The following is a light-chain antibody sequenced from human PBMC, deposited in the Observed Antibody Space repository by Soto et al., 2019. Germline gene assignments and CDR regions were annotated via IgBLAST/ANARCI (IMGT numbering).Light chain of an antibody. V-gene: IGKV3-15*01. Sequence: EILMTQSQATLSVSPGERVTLSCRASQRISSNLAWYQQRPGQAPRLLIYGASTRATGVPDRFSGGGSVTLFTLTISSLQSEDLAVYYCQPYNNWPLTFGGGTKVDIK. CDR1: QRISSN. J-gene: IGKJ4*01. CDR2: GAS. CDR3: QPYNNWPLT.